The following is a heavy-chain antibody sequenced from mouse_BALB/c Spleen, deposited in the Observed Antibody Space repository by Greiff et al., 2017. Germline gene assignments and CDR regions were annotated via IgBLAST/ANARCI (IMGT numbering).Heavy chain of an antibody. CDR2: ISNGGGST. D-gene: IGHD1-1*01. V-gene: IGHV5-12-2*01. Sequence: EVKLVESGGGLVQPGGSLKLSCAASGFTFSSYTMSWVRQTPEKRLEWVAYISNGGGSTYYPDTVKGRFTISRDNAKNTLYLQTSSLKSEDTAMYYCARRDYYGSSPYAMDYWGQGTSVTVSS. J-gene: IGHJ4*01. CDR3: ARRDYYGSSPYAMDY. CDR1: GFTFSSYT.